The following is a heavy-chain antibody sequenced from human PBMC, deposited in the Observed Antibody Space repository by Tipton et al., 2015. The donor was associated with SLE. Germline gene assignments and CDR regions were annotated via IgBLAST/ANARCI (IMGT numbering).Heavy chain of an antibody. D-gene: IGHD3-10*01. J-gene: IGHJ6*02. Sequence: SLRLSCAASGFTFTDYYMNWIRQAPGEGLEWISYISSSGYTIYYADSVKGRFTISRDNKRNTLHLQMNSLKYEDTAVYYCTKGAMVQGSYYFGFDVWGQGTPVTVSS. CDR2: ISSSGYTI. V-gene: IGHV3-11*01. CDR3: TKGAMVQGSYYFGFDV. CDR1: GFTFTDYY.